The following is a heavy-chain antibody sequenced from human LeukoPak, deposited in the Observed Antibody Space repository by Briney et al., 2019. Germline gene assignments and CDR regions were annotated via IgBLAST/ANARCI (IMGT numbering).Heavy chain of an antibody. J-gene: IGHJ5*02. V-gene: IGHV3-74*01. CDR3: ASLGSIAAAGGHNWFDP. D-gene: IGHD6-13*01. CDR1: GFTFSSYW. Sequence: GGSLRLSCAASGFTFSSYWMHWVRQAPGKGLVWVSRINSDGSSTSYADSVKGRFTISRDNAKNTLYLQMNSLRAEDTAVYYCASLGSIAAAGGHNWFDPWGQGTLVTVSS. CDR2: INSDGSST.